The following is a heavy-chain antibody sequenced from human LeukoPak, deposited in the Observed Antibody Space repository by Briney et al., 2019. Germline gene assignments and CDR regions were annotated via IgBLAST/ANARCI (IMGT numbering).Heavy chain of an antibody. D-gene: IGHD6-19*01. CDR3: ARGRSSIAVAGTPYYYYCMDV. J-gene: IGHJ6*03. Sequence: SETLSLTCAVNGGSFSGYYWSWIRQPPGKGLEWIGEINYSGSTNYNPSLKSRVTISVDTSKNQFSLKVRSVTAADRAVYYCARGRSSIAVAGTPYYYYCMDVWGKGTTVTVSS. V-gene: IGHV4-34*01. CDR2: INYSGST. CDR1: GGSFSGYY.